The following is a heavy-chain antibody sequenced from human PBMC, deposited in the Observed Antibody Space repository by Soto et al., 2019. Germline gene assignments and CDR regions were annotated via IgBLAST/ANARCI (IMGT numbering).Heavy chain of an antibody. Sequence: GGSLRLSCAASGFTFSSYAMSWVRQAPGKGLEWVSAISGSGGSTYYADSVKGRFTISRDNSKNTLYLQMNSLRAEDTAVYYCARGGDYYYYYDMDVWGKGTTVTVSS. CDR3: ARGGDYYYYYDMDV. D-gene: IGHD4-17*01. CDR1: GFTFSSYA. V-gene: IGHV3-23*01. J-gene: IGHJ6*03. CDR2: ISGSGGST.